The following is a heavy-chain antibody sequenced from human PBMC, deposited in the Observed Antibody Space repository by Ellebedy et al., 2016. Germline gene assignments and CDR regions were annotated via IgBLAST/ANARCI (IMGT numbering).Heavy chain of an antibody. Sequence: SETLSLXXSVSGGSLINPGAYWTWIRQPPGRALEWIGYVYRSGSTKLNPSLKSRVTMSVETSKNQFSLKLKSVTAPDTAIYYCARGLYFDSSGYLYWFDPWGQGALVTVSS. CDR1: GGSLINPGAY. V-gene: IGHV4-61*08. CDR3: ARGLYFDSSGYLYWFDP. CDR2: VYRSGST. J-gene: IGHJ5*02. D-gene: IGHD3-22*01.